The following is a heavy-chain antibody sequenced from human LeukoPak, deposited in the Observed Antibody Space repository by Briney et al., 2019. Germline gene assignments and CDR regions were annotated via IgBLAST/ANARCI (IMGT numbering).Heavy chain of an antibody. Sequence: PETLSLTCGVSGYSISSGYYWGWIRQSPGKGLEWIGSIFCSGKTYYNLSLKSRVTISVDTSKNQFSLKLSSVTAADTAVYDCARCDIPDFWGQGTLVTVSS. CDR2: IFCSGKT. J-gene: IGHJ1*01. CDR1: GYSISSGYY. D-gene: IGHD2-15*01. V-gene: IGHV4-38-2*01. CDR3: ARCDIPDF.